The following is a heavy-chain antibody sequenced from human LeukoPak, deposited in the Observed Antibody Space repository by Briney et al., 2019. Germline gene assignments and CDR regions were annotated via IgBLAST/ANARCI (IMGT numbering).Heavy chain of an antibody. CDR1: GFTFGTYG. J-gene: IGHJ6*02. Sequence: TGGSLRLSCAAPGFTFGTYGMHWVRQAPGKGLEWVGLIWNDGSKTYYEDSVKGRFTISRDNSKNTVDLQMNSLRAEDTAVYYCARYGGVVPGSKMDVWGQGTTVTVSS. V-gene: IGHV3-33*01. D-gene: IGHD3-16*01. CDR3: ARYGGVVPGSKMDV. CDR2: IWNDGSKT.